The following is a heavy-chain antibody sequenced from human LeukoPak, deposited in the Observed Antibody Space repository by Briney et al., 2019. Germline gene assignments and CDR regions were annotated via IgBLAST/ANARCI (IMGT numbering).Heavy chain of an antibody. D-gene: IGHD1-20*01. CDR1: GDSLSNNNAA. Sequence: SQTLSLTCAVSGDSLSNNNAAWNWIRRSPSRGLEWLGRTYYRSNWYSDYTFCEMGRMSITADTSKNQLSLLLRCVTPEDTAMYYCTTYDWNAGRFDPWGQGTLVTVSS. J-gene: IGHJ5*02. CDR3: TTYDWNAGRFDP. V-gene: IGHV6-1*01. CDR2: TYYRSNWYS.